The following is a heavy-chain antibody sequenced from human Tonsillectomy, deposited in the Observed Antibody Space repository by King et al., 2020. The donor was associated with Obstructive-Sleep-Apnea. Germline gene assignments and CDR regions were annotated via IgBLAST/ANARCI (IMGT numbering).Heavy chain of an antibody. J-gene: IGHJ4*02. V-gene: IGHV3-30*04. CDR1: GFTFSSYA. Sequence: QLVQSGGGVVQPGRSLRLACAASGFTFSSYAMHWVRQAPGKGLEWVAVISYEGINKNYAESVKGRFTISRDNSKNTVYLERNSLRAEDTAVYYCARDLKDYYGSGSYWGQGTLVTVSS. CDR2: ISYEGINK. CDR3: ARDLKDYYGSGSY. D-gene: IGHD3-10*01.